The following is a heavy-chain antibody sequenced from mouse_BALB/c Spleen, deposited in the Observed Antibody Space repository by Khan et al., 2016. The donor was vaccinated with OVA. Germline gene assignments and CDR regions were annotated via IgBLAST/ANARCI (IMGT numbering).Heavy chain of an antibody. CDR3: AGRKDWYFDG. Sequence: QIQLVQSGPELKKPGETVKISCKASGYTFTDYSMHWVKQAPGKGLKWMGWINTETGEPTYADDFKGRFAFSLETSASTAYLQINNLKNEDTATYFCAGRKDWYFDGWGAGTTVTVSS. CDR1: GYTFTDYS. V-gene: IGHV9-2-1*01. J-gene: IGHJ1*01. CDR2: INTETGEP.